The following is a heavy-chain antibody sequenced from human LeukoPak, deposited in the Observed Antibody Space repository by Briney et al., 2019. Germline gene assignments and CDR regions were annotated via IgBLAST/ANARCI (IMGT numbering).Heavy chain of an antibody. V-gene: IGHV4-34*01. CDR3: ARATYCSGDSCYSGIFDY. D-gene: IGHD2-15*01. CDR2: INHSGST. CDR1: GGSFSGYY. Sequence: SETLSLTCAVYGGSFSGYYWSWIRQPPGKGLEWIGEINHSGSTSYNPSLKSRVTISVDTSKNQFSLKLSSVTAADTAVYYCARATYCSGDSCYSGIFDYWGQGTLVTVSS. J-gene: IGHJ4*02.